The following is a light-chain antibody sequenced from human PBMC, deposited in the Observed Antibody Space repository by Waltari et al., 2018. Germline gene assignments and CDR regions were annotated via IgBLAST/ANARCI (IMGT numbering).Light chain of an antibody. CDR1: QSISTN. CDR2: GAS. J-gene: IGKJ2*01. CDR3: QQYNNWLPYT. Sequence: EIVMTQSPATLSVSPGERATLSCRASQSISTNLAWYQQKPGQAPRLLISGASTRATGIPGRFSGSGSGTESTLTISSLQSEDFAIYYCQQYNNWLPYTFGQGTKLEIK. V-gene: IGKV3-15*01.